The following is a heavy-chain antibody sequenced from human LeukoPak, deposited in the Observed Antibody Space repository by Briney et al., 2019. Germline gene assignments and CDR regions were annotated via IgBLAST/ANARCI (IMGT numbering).Heavy chain of an antibody. Sequence: SGTLSLTCAVSGGSISSSNWWSWVRQPPGKGLEWIGEIYHSGSTNYNPSLKSRVTISVDKSKNQFSLRLSSVTAADTAVYYCARDRRGLWFGELLSGGFDYWSQGTLVTVSS. D-gene: IGHD3-10*01. J-gene: IGHJ4*02. CDR2: IYHSGST. CDR1: GGSISSSNW. CDR3: ARDRRGLWFGELLSGGFDY. V-gene: IGHV4-4*02.